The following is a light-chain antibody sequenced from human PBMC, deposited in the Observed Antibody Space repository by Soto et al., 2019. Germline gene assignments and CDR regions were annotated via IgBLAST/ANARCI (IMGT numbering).Light chain of an antibody. J-gene: IGKJ1*01. V-gene: IGKV1-39*01. CDR2: SAS. CDR1: QHVDRY. CDR3: QQSSNIPWT. Sequence: DIQMTQSPSSLSASVGDSVTITCRTSQHVDRYISWYQQIPGRAPKLLIYSASSLVSGVPPRFRGSASGTEFTLSISSLQREDFATYFCQQSSNIPWTFGQGTKVEMK.